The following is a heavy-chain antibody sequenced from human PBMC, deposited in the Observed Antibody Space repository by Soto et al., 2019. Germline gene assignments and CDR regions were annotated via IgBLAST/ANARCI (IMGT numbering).Heavy chain of an antibody. CDR2: IYPGDSDT. Sequence: VESLKISCKGSGYIFTSYWIWCLREMRVKVLEWMGIIYPGDSDTRYSPSFQGQVTISADKSISTAYLQWSSLKASDTAMYYCARRYDSSGYYSLNWFDPWGQGTLVTVSS. CDR3: ARRYDSSGYYSLNWFDP. CDR1: GYIFTSYW. D-gene: IGHD3-22*01. J-gene: IGHJ5*02. V-gene: IGHV5-51*01.